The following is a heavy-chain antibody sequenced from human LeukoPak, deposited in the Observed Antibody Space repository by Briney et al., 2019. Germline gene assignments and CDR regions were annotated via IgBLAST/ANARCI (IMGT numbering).Heavy chain of an antibody. D-gene: IGHD2-2*01. CDR1: GDSVNSGGYY. Sequence: SETLSLTCTVSGDSVNSGGYYWSWIRQHPGKGPEWIGYIYSSGSTYYDPSLKSRLTISVDTSKNQFSLNLSSVTAADTAVYYCARSGSIRCYDYWGLGTLVTVSS. CDR2: IYSSGST. CDR3: ARSGSIRCYDY. V-gene: IGHV4-31*03. J-gene: IGHJ4*02.